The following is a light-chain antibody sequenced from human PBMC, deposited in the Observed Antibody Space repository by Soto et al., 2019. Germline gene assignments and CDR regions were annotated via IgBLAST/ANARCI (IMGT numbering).Light chain of an antibody. CDR3: QQYNTFWT. V-gene: IGKV1-5*01. CDR2: DVS. CDR1: QSISNW. J-gene: IGKJ1*01. Sequence: DIQITQSPSTLSASVGDRVTITCRASQSISNWLAWYQQKPGKAPKLLIYDVSSLESGVPSRFSGSGSGTEFTLTINSLQPDDFATYYCQQYNTFWTFGQGTKVDIK.